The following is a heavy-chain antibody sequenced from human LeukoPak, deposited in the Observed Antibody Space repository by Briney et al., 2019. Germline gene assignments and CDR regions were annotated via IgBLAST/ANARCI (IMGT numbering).Heavy chain of an antibody. J-gene: IGHJ4*02. CDR3: ARLTSDF. D-gene: IGHD3-3*01. CDR1: GGSFSDYY. Sequence: PSETLSLTCAVYGGSFSDYYWSWIRQPPGKGLEWIGEINHSGSTNYNPSLKSRVTISVDTSKNQFSLKLSSVTAADTAVYYCARLTSDFWGKGTLVTVSS. V-gene: IGHV4-34*01. CDR2: INHSGST.